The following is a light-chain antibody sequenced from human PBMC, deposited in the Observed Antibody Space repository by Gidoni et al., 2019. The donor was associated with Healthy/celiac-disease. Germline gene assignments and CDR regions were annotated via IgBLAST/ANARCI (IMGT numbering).Light chain of an antibody. CDR1: QDIRNY. V-gene: IGKV1-33*01. CDR2: DAS. Sequence: DIQMTQSPSSLSASVGDRVTITCQASQDIRNYLNWYQQKPGKAPTLLIDDASNLDRSVPSRVSGSEAGTDFTFTISRLQPEDVATYYCQQYDKLGLTFGGGTKVESK. J-gene: IGKJ4*01. CDR3: QQYDKLGLT.